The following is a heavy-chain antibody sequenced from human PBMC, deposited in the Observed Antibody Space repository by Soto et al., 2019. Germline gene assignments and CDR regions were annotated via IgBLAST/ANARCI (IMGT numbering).Heavy chain of an antibody. CDR3: ARDIAAAGPYYYYGMDV. CDR2: ISAYNGNT. D-gene: IGHD6-13*01. V-gene: IGHV1-18*01. CDR1: GYTFTSYG. J-gene: IGHJ6*02. Sequence: ASAKVSCKASGYTFTSYGISWVRRAPGQGLEWMGWISAYNGNTNYAQKLQGRVTMTTDTSTSTAYMELRSLRSDDTAVYYCARDIAAAGPYYYYGMDVWGQGTTVTVS.